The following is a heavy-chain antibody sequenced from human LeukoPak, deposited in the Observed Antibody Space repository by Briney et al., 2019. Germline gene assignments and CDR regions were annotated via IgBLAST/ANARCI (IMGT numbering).Heavy chain of an antibody. Sequence: ASVKVSCKASGYTFTSYGISWVRQAPGQGLEWMGWISAYNGNTNYAQKLQDRVTMTTDTSTSTAYMELRSLRSDDTAVYYCARVRGASYSSGWQSPDVWGKGTTVTVSS. V-gene: IGHV1-18*01. CDR1: GYTFTSYG. D-gene: IGHD6-19*01. CDR3: ARVRGASYSSGWQSPDV. CDR2: ISAYNGNT. J-gene: IGHJ6*04.